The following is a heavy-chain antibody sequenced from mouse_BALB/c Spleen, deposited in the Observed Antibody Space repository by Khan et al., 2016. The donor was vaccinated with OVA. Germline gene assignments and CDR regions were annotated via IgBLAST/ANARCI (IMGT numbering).Heavy chain of an antibody. CDR1: GYTFTSYW. CDR3: SRNPFAY. Sequence: QVQLQQPGTELVRPGTSVKLSCKASGYTFTSYWMNWIKQRPEQGLEWIGRIDPYDSETHYNQKFKDKATLTVDKSSNTAYMQLTRLTSEDSAVYYCSRNPFAYWGQGTMVTVSA. CDR2: IDPYDSET. J-gene: IGHJ3*01. V-gene: IGHV1-52*01.